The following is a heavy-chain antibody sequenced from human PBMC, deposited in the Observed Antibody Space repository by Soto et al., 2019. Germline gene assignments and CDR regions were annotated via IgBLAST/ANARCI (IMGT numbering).Heavy chain of an antibody. V-gene: IGHV3-48*02. CDR3: ARGDNSFDY. D-gene: IGHD1-20*01. CDR1: GFTFSSYT. J-gene: IGHJ4*02. Sequence: EVQLVESGGGLVQSGGSLRLSCAASGFTFSSYTMNWVRQAPGNGLEWVSDISSSGSSIYYADSVKGRFTISRDNAKNSLYLQMNSLRDEDTAVYYCARGDNSFDYWGQGTLVTVSS. CDR2: ISSSGSSI.